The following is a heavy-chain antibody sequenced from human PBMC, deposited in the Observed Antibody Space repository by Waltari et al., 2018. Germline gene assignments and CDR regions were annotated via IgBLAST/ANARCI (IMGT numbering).Heavy chain of an antibody. CDR2: IHRSGRT. D-gene: IGHD1-26*01. CDR3: ARDRGRGLYLDS. Sequence: QMQPQQSGPGLVKPSESLSITCAVSGDSMSGDDLWNWVRQSPGKGLEWIGQIHRSGRTNYNPSLASRVTVSIDTSNKQFALKMTSPTAADTAIYYCARDRGRGLYLDSWGQGTLVSVSP. CDR1: GDSMSGDDL. V-gene: IGHV4-4*02. J-gene: IGHJ4*02.